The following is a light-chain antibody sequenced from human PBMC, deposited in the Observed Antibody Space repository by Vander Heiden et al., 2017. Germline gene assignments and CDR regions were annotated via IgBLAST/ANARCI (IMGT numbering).Light chain of an antibody. Sequence: DIQMTQSPPSLPASVGDRVTITCRASQSISSFLNWYQQKPGKAPKLLIYAASSLQSGVPSRFSGSGSGTDFTLTINSLQPEDFATYYCQESFISPFPFGPGTKVDIK. V-gene: IGKV1-39*01. CDR3: QESFISPFP. CDR1: QSISSF. J-gene: IGKJ3*01. CDR2: AAS.